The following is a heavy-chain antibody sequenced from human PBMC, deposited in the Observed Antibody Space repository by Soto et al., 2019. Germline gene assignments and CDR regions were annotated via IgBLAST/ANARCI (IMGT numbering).Heavy chain of an antibody. CDR1: GFTVSTIY. J-gene: IGHJ4*02. CDR2: SYSGGTT. D-gene: IGHD6-13*01. Sequence: EVQLVESGGGLIQPGGSLRLSCAASGFTVSTIYMSWVRQAPGKGLEWVSVSYSGGTTYYGNSVRGRFTLSRDISKNTLYLQMNSLRAEDTAVYYCASVSSSWFYFDYWGQGTLVTVSS. CDR3: ASVSSSWFYFDY. V-gene: IGHV3-53*01.